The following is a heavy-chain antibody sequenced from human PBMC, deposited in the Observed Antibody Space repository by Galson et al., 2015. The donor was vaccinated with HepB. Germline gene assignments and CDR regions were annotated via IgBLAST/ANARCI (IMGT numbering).Heavy chain of an antibody. D-gene: IGHD7-27*01. Sequence: SLRLSCAASGFTFSDYYMSWIRQAPGKGLEWVSYISRSGSTIYYADSVKGRFTISRDNAKYSLYLQMNSLRDEDTAVYYCVRDLNRGSNFDYWGQGTLVTVSS. CDR3: VRDLNRGSNFDY. J-gene: IGHJ4*02. CDR1: GFTFSDYY. CDR2: ISRSGSTI. V-gene: IGHV3-11*04.